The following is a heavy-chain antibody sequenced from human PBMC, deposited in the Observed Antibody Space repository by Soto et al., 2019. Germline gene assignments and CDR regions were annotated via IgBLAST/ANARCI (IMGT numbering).Heavy chain of an antibody. D-gene: IGHD3-10*01. CDR1: GGSISSYY. J-gene: IGHJ6*02. CDR2: IYYSGST. CDR3: ARRGFYGMDV. V-gene: IGHV4-59*01. Sequence: QVQLQESGPGLVKPSETLSLTCTVSGGSISSYYWSWIRQPPGKGLEWIGYIYYSGSTNYNPSLKSRVTISVDTSKNQFSLKLSSVTAADTAVYYCARRGFYGMDVWGQGTTVTVSS.